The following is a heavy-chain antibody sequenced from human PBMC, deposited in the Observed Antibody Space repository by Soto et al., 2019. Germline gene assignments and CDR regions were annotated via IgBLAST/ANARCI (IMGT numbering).Heavy chain of an antibody. CDR2: IYWNDDK. CDR1: GFSLSTSGVG. D-gene: IGHD3-22*01. V-gene: IGHV2-5*01. J-gene: IGHJ4*02. CDR3: AHSTRLYYYDSSGYYFDY. Sequence: QITLKESGPTLVKPTQTLTLTCTFSGFSLSTSGVGVGWIRQPPGKALEWLALIYWNDDKRYSPSLKSRLTITKDTSKNQVVLTMTNMDPVDTATYYCAHSTRLYYYDSSGYYFDYWGQGTLVTVSS.